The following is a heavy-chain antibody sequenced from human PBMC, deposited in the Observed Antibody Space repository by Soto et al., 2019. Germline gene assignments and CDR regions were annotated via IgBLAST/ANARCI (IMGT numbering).Heavy chain of an antibody. CDR2: IYYSGST. Sequence: QVQLQESGPGLVKPSQTLSLTCTVSGGSISSGDYYWRWIRQPPGKGLEWIGYIYYSGSTYYNPSLKSRVTIAVDTSTNQFSLKLSAEAAADTAVYYCASRGGWFGESVDYWGQGTLVTVSS. J-gene: IGHJ4*02. V-gene: IGHV4-30-4*01. CDR3: ASRGGWFGESVDY. D-gene: IGHD3-10*01. CDR1: GGSISSGDYY.